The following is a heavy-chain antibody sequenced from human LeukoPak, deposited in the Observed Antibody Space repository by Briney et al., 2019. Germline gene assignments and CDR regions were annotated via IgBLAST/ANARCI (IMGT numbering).Heavy chain of an antibody. CDR3: ASEAYCSGGSCSAYFDY. D-gene: IGHD2-15*01. V-gene: IGHV1-2*02. CDR1: VYTFTGYY. Sequence: ASVNVSCKASVYTFTGYYMHWVRQAPGQGREWMGWINPNSGGTNYAQKFQGRVTMTRDTSISTAYMELSRLRSDDTAVYYCASEAYCSGGSCSAYFDYWGQGTLVTVSS. CDR2: INPNSGGT. J-gene: IGHJ4*02.